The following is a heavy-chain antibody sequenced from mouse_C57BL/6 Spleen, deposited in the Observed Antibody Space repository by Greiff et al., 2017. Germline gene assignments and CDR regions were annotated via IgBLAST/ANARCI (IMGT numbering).Heavy chain of an antibody. Sequence: EVQLQQSGPELVKPGASVKLSCKASGYSFTGYYMNWVKQSPEQSLEWIGEINPSTVGTTYNQKFTAKATLTVDKSSSAAYMQLKSLTSEDSAVYYGARRDYDANYFDYWGQGTTLTVSS. D-gene: IGHD2-3*01. CDR2: INPSTVGT. CDR3: ARRDYDANYFDY. J-gene: IGHJ2*01. CDR1: GYSFTGYY. V-gene: IGHV1-42*01.